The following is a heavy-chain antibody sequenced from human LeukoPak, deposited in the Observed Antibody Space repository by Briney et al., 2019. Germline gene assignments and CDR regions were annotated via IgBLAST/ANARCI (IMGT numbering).Heavy chain of an antibody. J-gene: IGHJ4*02. CDR1: GGSISSGGYY. CDR3: ARGGRTGYYYFDY. V-gene: IGHV4-31*03. D-gene: IGHD1-1*01. CDR2: IYYSGST. Sequence: SETLSLTCTVSGGSISSGGYYWSWIRQHPGKGLEWIGYIYYSGSTYYNPSLKSRVTISVDTSKNQFSLKLSSVTAADTAVYYCARGGRTGYYYFDYWAREPWSPSPQ.